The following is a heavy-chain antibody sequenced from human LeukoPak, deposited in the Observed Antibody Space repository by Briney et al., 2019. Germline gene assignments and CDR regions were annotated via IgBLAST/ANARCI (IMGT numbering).Heavy chain of an antibody. Sequence: SETLSLTCSVSGGSVTSGIYHWAWIRQPPGKGLEWIGSVYFDGGTHYNPSLQSRVTISVDTSKNQFSLKLSSVTAADTAVYYCARTVAGRNWFDPWGQGTLVTVSS. V-gene: IGHV4-39*07. CDR3: ARTVAGRNWFDP. J-gene: IGHJ5*02. CDR2: VYFDGGT. CDR1: GGSVTSGIYH. D-gene: IGHD6-19*01.